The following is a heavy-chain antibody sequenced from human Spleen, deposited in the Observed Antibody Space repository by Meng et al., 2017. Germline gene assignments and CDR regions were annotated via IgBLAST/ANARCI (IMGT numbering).Heavy chain of an antibody. CDR3: ARVTSYDYDSSGYFGY. CDR2: IYYSGST. D-gene: IGHD3-22*01. Sequence: SETLSLTCTVSGGSISSADYYWSWIRQPPGKGLEWIGYIYYSGSTNYNPSLKSRVTISVDTSKNQFSLKLSSVTAADTAVYYCARVTSYDYDSSGYFGYWGQGTLVTVSS. V-gene: IGHV4-61*08. CDR1: GGSISSADYY. J-gene: IGHJ4*02.